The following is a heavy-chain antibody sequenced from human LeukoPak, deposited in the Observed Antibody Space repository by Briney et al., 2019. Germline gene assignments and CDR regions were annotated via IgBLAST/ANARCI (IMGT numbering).Heavy chain of an antibody. CDR1: GFPFSGYW. CDR2: IKPDGSYT. V-gene: IGHV3-74*01. D-gene: IGHD6-19*01. CDR3: ARDYSSVPEY. Sequence: GGSLRFSCAAPGFPFSGYWMYWLRQAPGKGMVWVSRIKPDGSYTSYADFVKGRFTTSRDNAKNTLYLQLSSLRAEDTAVYYCARDYSSVPEYWGQGTLVTVSS. J-gene: IGHJ4*02.